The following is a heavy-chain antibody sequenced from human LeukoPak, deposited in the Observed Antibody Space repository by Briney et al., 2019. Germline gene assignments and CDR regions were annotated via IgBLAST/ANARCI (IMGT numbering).Heavy chain of an antibody. D-gene: IGHD6-6*01. J-gene: IGHJ5*02. CDR1: GGTFSSYA. V-gene: IGHV1-69*05. CDR2: IIPIFGRA. CDR3: ARDRIAAYQNWFDP. Sequence: VASVKVSCKASGGTFSSYAISWVRQAPGQGLEWMGGIIPIFGRANYAQKFQGRVTITTDESTSTAYMELSSLRSEDTAVYYCARDRIAAYQNWFDPWGQGTLVTVSS.